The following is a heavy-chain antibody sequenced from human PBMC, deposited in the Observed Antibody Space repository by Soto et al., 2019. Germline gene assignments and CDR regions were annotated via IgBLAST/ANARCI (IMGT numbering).Heavy chain of an antibody. CDR2: THHSRGT. Sequence: SETLSLSCAVSGDSIIGTHWWSWVRRPPGKGLEFIGETHHSRGTNYNPSLRSRVTMSLDKSKNQLSLILYSVTAADTGVYYCARYSAASGTYYFDYWGQGTLVTVSS. J-gene: IGHJ4*01. D-gene: IGHD6-13*01. CDR1: GDSIIGTHW. CDR3: ARYSAASGTYYFDY. V-gene: IGHV4-4*02.